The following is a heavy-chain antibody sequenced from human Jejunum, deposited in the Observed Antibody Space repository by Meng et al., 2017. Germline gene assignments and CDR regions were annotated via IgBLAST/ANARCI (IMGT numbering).Heavy chain of an antibody. CDR2: LNSVGTT. Sequence: SETLSLTCTVSGGSINTHNYYWVWIRQSPGKGLEWIGGLNSVGTTFYSLSFMSRVTISVDMSKNQFSLRLTSVTAADTAVYYCVRGVSIIVAGVVVTLPYDAFDLWGQGTLVTVSS. V-gene: IGHV4-39*07. J-gene: IGHJ3*01. D-gene: IGHD2-21*02. CDR1: GGSINTHNYY. CDR3: VRGVSIIVAGVVVTLPYDAFDL.